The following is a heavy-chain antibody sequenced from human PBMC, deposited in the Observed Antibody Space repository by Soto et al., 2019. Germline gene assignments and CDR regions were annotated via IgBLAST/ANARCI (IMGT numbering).Heavy chain of an antibody. D-gene: IGHD3-3*01. Sequence: ASVKVSCKASGYTFTSYGISWVRQAPGQGLEWMGWISAYNGNTNYAQKLQGRVTKTTDTSTSKAYMERRSRGSDDTAVYYCAGGNKNDYDFWSGLDYWGQGTLVTVSS. CDR3: AGGNKNDYDFWSGLDY. V-gene: IGHV1-18*01. CDR1: GYTFTSYG. CDR2: ISAYNGNT. J-gene: IGHJ4*02.